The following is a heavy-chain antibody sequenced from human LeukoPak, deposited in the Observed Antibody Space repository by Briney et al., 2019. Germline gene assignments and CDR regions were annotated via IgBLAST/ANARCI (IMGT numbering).Heavy chain of an antibody. CDR3: ARVLETDCSGGSCYSGLDY. CDR1: GLTFSSYN. Sequence: GGSLRLSCAASGLTFSSYNMSSVRQAPGKGLEWVSSITRTSSYIYYADSVKGRFTISRDNAQNSLYLQMNSLRVEDTAVYYCARVLETDCSGGSCYSGLDYWGQGTLVTVSS. J-gene: IGHJ4*02. D-gene: IGHD2-15*01. CDR2: ITRTSSYI. V-gene: IGHV3-21*01.